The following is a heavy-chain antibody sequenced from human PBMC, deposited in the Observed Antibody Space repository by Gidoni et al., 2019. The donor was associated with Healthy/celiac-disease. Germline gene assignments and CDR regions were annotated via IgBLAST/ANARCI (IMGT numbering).Heavy chain of an antibody. Sequence: QVQLVESGGGLVKPGGSLRLSCAASGFTFSYYYMSWIRQAPGKWLEWVSYISSSRSYTNYADSVKCRFTISRDNAKNSLYLKMNSLRAEDTAVYYCARDDYGGGYNWFDPWGQGTLVTVSS. CDR1: GFTFSYYY. J-gene: IGHJ5*02. V-gene: IGHV3-11*05. CDR3: ARDDYGGGYNWFDP. D-gene: IGHD4-17*01. CDR2: ISSSRSYT.